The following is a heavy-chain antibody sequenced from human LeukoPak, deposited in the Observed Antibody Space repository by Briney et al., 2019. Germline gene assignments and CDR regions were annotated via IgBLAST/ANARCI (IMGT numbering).Heavy chain of an antibody. J-gene: IGHJ4*02. D-gene: IGHD2-21*01. V-gene: IGHV4-59*08. Sequence: PSETLSLTCSVSGGSISGKYWSWIRQSPGKGLEWIGYIYYIGTTKYNPSLKSRVTISVDTSKNQFSLKLRTLSAADTAVYFCARQGSISAFDFWGRGTLVTVSP. CDR1: GGSISGKY. CDR3: ARQGSISAFDF. CDR2: IYYIGTT.